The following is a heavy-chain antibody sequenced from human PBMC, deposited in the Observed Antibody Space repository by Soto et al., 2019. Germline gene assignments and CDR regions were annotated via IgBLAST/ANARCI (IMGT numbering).Heavy chain of an antibody. CDR3: TTDFEWLPFDY. D-gene: IGHD3-9*01. CDR1: GITSSNDW. CDR2: IKSKTDGGTT. Sequence: PGGSMRLPCAPSGITSSNDWLSWYRQAPGKGLEWGGRIKSKTDGGTTDYAAPVKGRFTISRDDSKNTLYLQMNSLKTEDTAVYYCTTDFEWLPFDYWGQGTLVTVSS. J-gene: IGHJ4*02. V-gene: IGHV3-15*01.